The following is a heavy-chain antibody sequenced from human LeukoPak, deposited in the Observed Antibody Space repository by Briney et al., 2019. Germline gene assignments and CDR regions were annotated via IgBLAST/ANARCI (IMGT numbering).Heavy chain of an antibody. V-gene: IGHV3-15*07. J-gene: IGHJ4*02. CDR2: IKSKADGETI. CDR3: STLTSRGLSDS. Sequence: PGGSLRLSCAASGFTFTNAWMNWVRQAPGKGLEWVGRIKSKADGETIDYAAPVKGRFTFSKDDSKNMLYLQMNSLKSEDTAVYYCSTLTSRGLSDSWGQGTLVTVSS. CDR1: GFTFTNAW. D-gene: IGHD1-20*01.